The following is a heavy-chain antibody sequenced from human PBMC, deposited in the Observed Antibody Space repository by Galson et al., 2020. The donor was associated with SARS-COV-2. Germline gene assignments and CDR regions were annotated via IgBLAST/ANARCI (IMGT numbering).Heavy chain of an antibody. Sequence: SETLSLTCSVSGGSIRSSIYYWGWIRQPPGQGLEWIGSIYYSGTTYYNPSLKSRVTISVDTSNNQFSLRLSSVTAADTAVYYCARNPYGDHRLNWFDPWGQGTLVTVSS. CDR1: GGSIRSSIYY. V-gene: IGHV4-39*01. D-gene: IGHD4-17*01. J-gene: IGHJ5*02. CDR2: IYYSGTT. CDR3: ARNPYGDHRLNWFDP.